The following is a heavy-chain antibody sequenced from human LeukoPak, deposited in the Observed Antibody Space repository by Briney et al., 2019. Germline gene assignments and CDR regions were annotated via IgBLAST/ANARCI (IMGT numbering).Heavy chain of an antibody. J-gene: IGHJ4*02. D-gene: IGHD3-10*01. CDR2: IRYDGSNK. CDR3: AKDSFVKRGSGSYPDY. V-gene: IGHV3-30*02. Sequence: PGGSLRLSCAASGFTFSSYEMNWVRQAPGKGLEWVAFIRYDGSNKYYADSVKGRFTISRDNSKNTLYLQMNSLRAEDTAVYYCAKDSFVKRGSGSYPDYWGQGTLVTVSS. CDR1: GFTFSSYE.